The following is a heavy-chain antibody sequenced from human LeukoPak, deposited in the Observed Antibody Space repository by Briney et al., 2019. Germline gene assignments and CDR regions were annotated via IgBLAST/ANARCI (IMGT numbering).Heavy chain of an antibody. J-gene: IGHJ6*03. Sequence: ASVKVSCKVSGYTLTELSMHWVRQAPGKGLEWMGGFDPEDGETIYAQKFQGRVTMTEDTSTDTAYMELSRLRSDDTAVYYCARVKKPYYGPGSRYYYYYMDVWGKGTTVTISS. CDR3: ARVKKPYYGPGSRYYYYYMDV. V-gene: IGHV1-24*01. CDR2: FDPEDGET. D-gene: IGHD3-10*01. CDR1: GYTLTELS.